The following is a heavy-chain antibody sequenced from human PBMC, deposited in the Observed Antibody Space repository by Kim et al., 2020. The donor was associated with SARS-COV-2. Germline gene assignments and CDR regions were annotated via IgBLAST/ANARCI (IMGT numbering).Heavy chain of an antibody. J-gene: IGHJ6*03. V-gene: IGHV1-8*01. CDR1: GYTFTSYD. Sequence: ASVKVSCKASGYTFTSYDINWVRQATGQGLEWMGWMNPNSGNTGYAQKFQGRVTMTRNTSISTAYMELSSLRSEDTAMYYCARRRERGYSYGYYYYYYMDVWGKGITVTVSS. CDR3: ARRRERGYSYGYYYYYYMDV. D-gene: IGHD5-18*01. CDR2: MNPNSGNT.